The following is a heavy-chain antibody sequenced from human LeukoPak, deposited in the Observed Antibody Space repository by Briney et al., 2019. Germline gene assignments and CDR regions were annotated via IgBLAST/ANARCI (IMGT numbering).Heavy chain of an antibody. D-gene: IGHD1-14*01. Sequence: GGSLRLSCAASGFTFSSYWMSWVRQAPGKGLEWVANIKQDGSEKYYVDSVKGRFTISRDNAKNSLYLQMNSLRAEDTAVYYCARDDPIDGEPYCYGMDVWGQGTTVTVSS. CDR1: GFTFSSYW. CDR3: ARDDPIDGEPYCYGMDV. J-gene: IGHJ6*02. CDR2: IKQDGSEK. V-gene: IGHV3-7*01.